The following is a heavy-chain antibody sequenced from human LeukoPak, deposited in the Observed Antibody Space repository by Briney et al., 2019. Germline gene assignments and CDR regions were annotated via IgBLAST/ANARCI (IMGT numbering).Heavy chain of an antibody. CDR1: GFTFSSYG. J-gene: IGHJ4*02. V-gene: IGHV3-30*18. CDR3: AKDFYDFWGGYHRGFVDY. Sequence: GGSLRLLCAASGFTFSSYGMHWVRQAPGKGLEGVAVISYDGSNKYYADSVKGRFTISRDNSKNTLYLQMSSLRAEDTAVYYCAKDFYDFWGGYHRGFVDYWGQGTLVTVSS. CDR2: ISYDGSNK. D-gene: IGHD3-3*01.